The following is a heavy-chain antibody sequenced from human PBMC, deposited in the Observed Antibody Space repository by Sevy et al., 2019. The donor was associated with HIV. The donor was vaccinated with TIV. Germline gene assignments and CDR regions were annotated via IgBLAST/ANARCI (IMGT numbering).Heavy chain of an antibody. CDR1: GGSISSYY. CDR2: IYYSGST. J-gene: IGHJ6*02. Sequence: SETLSLTCTVSGGSISSYYWSWIRQPPGKGLEWIGYIYYSGSTNYNPSLKSRVTISVDTSKNQFSLKLISVTAADTAVFYCARGGGSGSYYPPFYYYYYGMDVWGQGTTVTVSS. V-gene: IGHV4-59*01. CDR3: ARGGGSGSYYPPFYYYYYGMDV. D-gene: IGHD3-10*01.